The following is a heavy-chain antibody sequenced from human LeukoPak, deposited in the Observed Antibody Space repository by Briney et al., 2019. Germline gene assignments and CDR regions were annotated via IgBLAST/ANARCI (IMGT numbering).Heavy chain of an antibody. J-gene: IGHJ5*02. Sequence: QPGGSLRLSCIASGFTFSSYVMHWVRQAPGKGLEWVAVISFDGSNEYYADSVKGRFTISRDNSKNTLYLQMNSLRAEDTAVYYCARDLDIVVVVAAKGDNNWFDPWGQGTLVTVSS. CDR3: ARDLDIVVVVAAKGDNNWFDP. CDR1: GFTFSSYV. CDR2: ISFDGSNE. V-gene: IGHV3-30*03. D-gene: IGHD2-15*01.